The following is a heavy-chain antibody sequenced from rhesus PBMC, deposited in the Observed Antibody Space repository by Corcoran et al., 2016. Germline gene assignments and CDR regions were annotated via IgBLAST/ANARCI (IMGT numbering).Heavy chain of an antibody. Sequence: QVQLQESGPGLVKPSETLSLTCAVSGGSISSNYWSWIRQSPGKGLDWIGYIYGGSGSPSYNPSLKSRVTISTDTSKNQFSLKLSSVTAADTAVYYCARWSNWVVDYWGQGVLVTVSS. CDR3: ARWSNWVVDY. CDR2: IYGGSGSP. CDR1: GGSISSNY. J-gene: IGHJ4*01. D-gene: IGHD5-24*01. V-gene: IGHV4-147*01.